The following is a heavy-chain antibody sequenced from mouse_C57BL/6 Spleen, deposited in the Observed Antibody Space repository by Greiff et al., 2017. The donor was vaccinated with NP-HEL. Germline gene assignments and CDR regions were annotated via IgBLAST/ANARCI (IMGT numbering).Heavy chain of an antibody. CDR3: ARGGGGFFDY. CDR1: GFTFSDYY. V-gene: IGHV5-16*01. CDR2: INYDGSST. Sequence: EVKLVESEGGLVQPGSSMKLSCTASGFTFSDYYMAWVRQVPEKGLEWVANINYDGSSTYYLDSLKSRFIMSRDNAKNILYLQMSSLKSEDTATYYCARGGGGFFDYWGQGTTLTVSS. J-gene: IGHJ2*01.